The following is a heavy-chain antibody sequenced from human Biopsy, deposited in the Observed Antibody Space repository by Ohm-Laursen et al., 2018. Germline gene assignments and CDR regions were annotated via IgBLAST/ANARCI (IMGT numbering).Heavy chain of an antibody. D-gene: IGHD6-19*01. V-gene: IGHV1-46*01. CDR3: ARSTGWYGDLYYFDY. CDR1: GYSFTSYY. Sequence: GSVKVSCKASGYSFTSYYMHWVRQAPGQGLEWMGMINPSGSTTSYPQIFQGRVTMTRDTSKSTVYMELSSLRSADTAVYFCARSTGWYGDLYYFDYWGQGTLVTVSS. CDR2: INPSGSTT. J-gene: IGHJ4*02.